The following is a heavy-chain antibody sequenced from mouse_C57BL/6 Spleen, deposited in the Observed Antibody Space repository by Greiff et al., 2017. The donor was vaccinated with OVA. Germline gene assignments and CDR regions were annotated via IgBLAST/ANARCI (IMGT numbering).Heavy chain of an antibody. CDR1: GFNIKDDY. CDR2: IDPENGDT. J-gene: IGHJ4*01. V-gene: IGHV14-4*01. Sequence: VHVKQSGAELVRPGASVKLSCTASGFNIKDDYMHWVKQRPEQGLEWIGWIDPENGDTEYASKFQGKATITADTSSNTAYLQLSSLTSEDTAVYYCTTYYSNYVGAMDYWGQGTSVTVSS. D-gene: IGHD2-5*01. CDR3: TTYYSNYVGAMDY.